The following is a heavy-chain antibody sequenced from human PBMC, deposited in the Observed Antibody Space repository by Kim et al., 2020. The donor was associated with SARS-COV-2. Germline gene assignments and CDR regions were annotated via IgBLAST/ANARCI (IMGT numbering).Heavy chain of an antibody. CDR1: GYTFTGYY. Sequence: ASVKVSCKASGYTFTGYYMHWVRQVPGQGLEWMGWINPNSGGTNYAQKFQGRVTMTRDTSISTAYMELSRLRSDDTAVYYCARERPTINYSNYDYYYGMDVWGQGTTVTVSS. J-gene: IGHJ6*02. CDR3: ARERPTINYSNYDYYYGMDV. V-gene: IGHV1-2*02. CDR2: INPNSGGT. D-gene: IGHD4-4*01.